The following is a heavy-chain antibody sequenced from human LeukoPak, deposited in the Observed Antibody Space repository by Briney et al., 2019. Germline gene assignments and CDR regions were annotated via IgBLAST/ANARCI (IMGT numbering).Heavy chain of an antibody. CDR3: ARRHHYYYYMDV. CDR2: IYNSGGT. J-gene: IGHJ6*03. Sequence: SETLSLTCTVSGGSVSSYYWSWVRQPPGKRLEWLGYIYNSGGTNYNPSLNGRVTISVDTSKNQFSLNLSSVTAADTAVYYCARRHHYYYYMDVWGKGATVTVSS. V-gene: IGHV4-4*09. CDR1: GGSVSSYY.